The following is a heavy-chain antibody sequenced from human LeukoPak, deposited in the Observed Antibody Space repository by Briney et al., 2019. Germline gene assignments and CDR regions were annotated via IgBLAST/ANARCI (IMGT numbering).Heavy chain of an antibody. J-gene: IGHJ4*02. V-gene: IGHV3-23*01. Sequence: GGSLRLSCAGSGFTFNHYAMSWVRQAPGEGLEWGSAISGSGGSTYYADSVKGRFTISRDNSKNTLYLQMNSLRAEATAVYYCAKGAAYRSSWSPCDYWGQGTLVTVSS. D-gene: IGHD6-13*01. CDR1: GFTFNHYA. CDR3: AKGAAYRSSWSPCDY. CDR2: ISGSGGST.